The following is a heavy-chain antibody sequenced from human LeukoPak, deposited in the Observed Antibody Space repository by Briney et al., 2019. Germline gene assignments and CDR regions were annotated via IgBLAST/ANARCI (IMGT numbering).Heavy chain of an antibody. CDR1: GFTFSSYS. Sequence: GGSLRLSCAASGFTFSSYSMSWVRQAPGKGLEWVSGISGSGGSTYYADSVKGRFTISRHNSKNTLYLQMNTLRAEDTAVYYCAKKTSAPYVLDNSGDGFDYWGQGTLVTVSS. V-gene: IGHV3-23*01. CDR2: ISGSGGST. CDR3: AKKTSAPYVLDNSGDGFDY. D-gene: IGHD3-22*01. J-gene: IGHJ4*02.